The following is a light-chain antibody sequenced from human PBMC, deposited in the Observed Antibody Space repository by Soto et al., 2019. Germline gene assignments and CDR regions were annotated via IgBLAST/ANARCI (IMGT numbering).Light chain of an antibody. CDR2: DAS. V-gene: IGKV1-33*01. Sequence: DIQMTQSPSSLSASVGDRVTITCQASQDISNYLNWYQQKPGKAPKLLIYDASNLETGVPSRFSGSGSGTDFTFTISSLHPEDIATYYCQQYDNLPPFTFGGGTKVEIK. CDR3: QQYDNLPPFT. J-gene: IGKJ4*01. CDR1: QDISNY.